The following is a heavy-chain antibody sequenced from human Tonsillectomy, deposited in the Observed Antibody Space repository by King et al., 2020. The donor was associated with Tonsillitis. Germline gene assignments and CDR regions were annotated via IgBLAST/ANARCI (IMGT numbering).Heavy chain of an antibody. CDR3: AKIGASEQQLADLDY. Sequence: VQLVESGGGLVQPGGSLRLSCAASGFTFSSYAMSWVRQAPGKGLEWVSAIYSGGSGTHYADSVKGRFTISRDNSKNILYLQLSSLRAEDTAVYYCAKIGASEQQLADLDYWGQGTLVTVS. CDR2: IYSGGSGT. J-gene: IGHJ4*02. D-gene: IGHD6-13*01. V-gene: IGHV3-23*03. CDR1: GFTFSSYA.